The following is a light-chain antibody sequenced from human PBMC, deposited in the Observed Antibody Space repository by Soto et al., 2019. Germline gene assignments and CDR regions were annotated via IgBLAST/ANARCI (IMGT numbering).Light chain of an antibody. Sequence: QTVVTQEPSLTVSPGGTVTLTCGSSTGAVTSGHYPYWFQQKPGQAPRTLIYDTTNKHSWTPARFSGSLLGGKAALTLSGAQPEDEADYYCSLSYSGARLVEFGGGTKLTVL. CDR3: SLSYSGARLVE. CDR2: DTT. J-gene: IGLJ2*01. V-gene: IGLV7-46*01. CDR1: TGAVTSGHY.